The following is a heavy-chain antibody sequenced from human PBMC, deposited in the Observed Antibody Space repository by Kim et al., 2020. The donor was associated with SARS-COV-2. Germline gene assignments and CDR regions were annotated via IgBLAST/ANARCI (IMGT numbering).Heavy chain of an antibody. CDR2: IKQDGSAK. CDR3: AREDGRITMVRGVKAAFDI. V-gene: IGHV3-7*03. Sequence: GGSLRLSCAASGFTFSSYWMSWVRQAPGKGLEWVANIKQDGSAKYYVDSVKGRFTISRDNAKNSLYLQMNSLRAEDTAVYYCAREDGRITMVRGVKAAFDIWGQGTMVTVPS. J-gene: IGHJ3*02. CDR1: GFTFSSYW. D-gene: IGHD3-10*01.